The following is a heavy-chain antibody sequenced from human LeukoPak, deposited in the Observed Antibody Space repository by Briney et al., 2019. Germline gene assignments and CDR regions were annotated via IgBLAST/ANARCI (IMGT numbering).Heavy chain of an antibody. D-gene: IGHD3-10*01. CDR2: MNPNSGNT. J-gene: IGHJ1*01. V-gene: IGHV1-8*01. Sequence: ASVKVSCKASGYTFTSYDINWVRQATGQGLEWMGWMNPNSGNTGYAQKFQGRVTMTRNTSISTVYMELSSLRSEDTAVYYCATDYYGSAENFQHWGQGTLVTVSS. CDR1: GYTFTSYD. CDR3: ATDYYGSAENFQH.